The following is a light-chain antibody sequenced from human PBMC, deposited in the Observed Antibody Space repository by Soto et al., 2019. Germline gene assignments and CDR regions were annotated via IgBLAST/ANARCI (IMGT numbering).Light chain of an antibody. CDR3: QQYNSYPF. V-gene: IGKV1-5*03. CDR2: KAS. CDR1: QSISSW. Sequence: DIQMTQSPSTLSASVGDRVTITCRASQSISSWLAWYQQKPGKAPKLLIYKASSLESGVPSRFSGSGSGTEFTLTISSLQPDDFATYYCQQYNSYPFFGGGTQVEIK. J-gene: IGKJ4*01.